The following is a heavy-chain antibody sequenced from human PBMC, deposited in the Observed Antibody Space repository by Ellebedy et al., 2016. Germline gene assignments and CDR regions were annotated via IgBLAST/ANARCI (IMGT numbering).Heavy chain of an antibody. D-gene: IGHD2-15*01. CDR3: ARLLTAADY. J-gene: IGHJ4*02. Sequence: SETLSLXCTVSGGSISSYYWSWIRQPPGKGLEWIGYIYYSGSTNYNPSLKSRVTISVDTSKNQFSLKLSSVTAADTAVYYCARLLTAADYWGQGTLVTVSS. CDR1: GGSISSYY. V-gene: IGHV4-59*08. CDR2: IYYSGST.